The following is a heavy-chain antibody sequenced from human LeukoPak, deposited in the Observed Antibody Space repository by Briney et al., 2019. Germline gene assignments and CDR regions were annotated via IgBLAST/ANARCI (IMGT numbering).Heavy chain of an antibody. CDR2: IYSSGSA. CDR3: ARHRDYYDT. CDR1: GSSLHNNF. J-gene: IGHJ4*01. D-gene: IGHD3-22*01. V-gene: IGHV4-59*08. Sequence: SETLSLTCTVSGSSLHNNFWTWIRQPPGKGLEWIGYIYSSGSANYNPSLKSRVIISGYTSKNQISLRLTSVTAADTAMYFCARHRDYYDTWGHGTLVTVSS.